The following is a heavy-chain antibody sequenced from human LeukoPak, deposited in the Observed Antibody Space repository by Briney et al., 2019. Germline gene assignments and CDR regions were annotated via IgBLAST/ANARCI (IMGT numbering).Heavy chain of an antibody. J-gene: IGHJ4*02. CDR2: FDPEDGET. CDR3: ATPPRYSGYDLVY. CDR1: GYTLTELS. Sequence: ASVKVSCKVSGYTLTELSMHWVRQAPGKGLEWMGGFDPEDGETIYAQKFQGRVIMTEDTSTDTAYMELSSLRSEDTAVYYCATPPRYSGYDLVYWGQGTLVTVSS. D-gene: IGHD5-12*01. V-gene: IGHV1-24*01.